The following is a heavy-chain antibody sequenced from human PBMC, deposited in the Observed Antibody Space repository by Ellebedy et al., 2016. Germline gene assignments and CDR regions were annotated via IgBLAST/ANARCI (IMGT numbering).Heavy chain of an antibody. V-gene: IGHV4-38-2*02. CDR3: VRDRSNPTGWAYDN. CDR1: GYSISSGSY. D-gene: IGHD3-22*01. Sequence: SETLSLXCSVSGYSISSGSYWGWIRQSPGKGLEWIASRSHGETALSNPSLRSRLTLSLDTSKNQFSLRLTSVTAADTAMYYCVRDRSNPTGWAYDNWGQGILVTVSS. CDR2: RSHGETA. J-gene: IGHJ1*01.